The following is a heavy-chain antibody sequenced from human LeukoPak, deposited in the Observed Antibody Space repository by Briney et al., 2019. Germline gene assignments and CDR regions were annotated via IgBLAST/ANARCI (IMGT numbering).Heavy chain of an antibody. V-gene: IGHV1-18*01. CDR3: ARLYYDFWSGDAGYNWFDP. J-gene: IGHJ5*02. CDR2: ISAYNGNT. Sequence: ASVKVSCKASGYTSTSYGISWVRQAPGQGLEWMGWISAYNGNTNYAQKLQGRVTMTTDTSTSTAYMELRSLRSDDTAVYYCARLYYDFWSGDAGYNWFDPWGQGTLVTVSS. CDR1: GYTSTSYG. D-gene: IGHD3-3*01.